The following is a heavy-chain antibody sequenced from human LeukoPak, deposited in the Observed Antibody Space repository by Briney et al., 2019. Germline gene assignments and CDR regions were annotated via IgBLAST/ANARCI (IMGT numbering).Heavy chain of an antibody. J-gene: IGHJ6*04. CDR2: IHPSGIT. V-gene: IGHV4-4*07. CDR1: GASISKDY. Sequence: PSETLSLTCTVSGASISKDYWAWIRQPAGKGLEWIGRIHPSGITHQNPSLRGRVTMSIDASKNQFSLNLSSVTAADTAVYYCVRDEYRDVWGKGTTVTVSS. D-gene: IGHD2/OR15-2a*01. CDR3: VRDEYRDV.